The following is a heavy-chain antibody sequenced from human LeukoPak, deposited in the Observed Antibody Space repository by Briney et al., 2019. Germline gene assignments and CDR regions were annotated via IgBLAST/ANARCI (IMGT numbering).Heavy chain of an antibody. CDR1: GFTFSSYG. CDR2: IRYDGSNK. D-gene: IGHD1-1*01. Sequence: PGGSLRLSCAASGFTFSSYGMHWVRQAPGKGLEWVAFIRYDGSNKYYADSVKGRFTISRDNAKNSLYLQMNSLRAEDTAVYYCARDDWNQGLWFDPWGQGTLVTVSS. CDR3: ARDDWNQGLWFDP. V-gene: IGHV3-30*02. J-gene: IGHJ5*02.